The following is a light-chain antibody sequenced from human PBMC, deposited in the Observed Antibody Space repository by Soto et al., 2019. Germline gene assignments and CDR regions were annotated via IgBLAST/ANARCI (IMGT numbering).Light chain of an antibody. CDR1: QSISSW. V-gene: IGKV1-5*01. CDR3: QQYNSYWT. Sequence: DIQMTQSPSTLSASVGDRVTITCRASQSISSWVAWYQQKPGKAPKLLIYDASSLESGVPSRFSGSGSGTEFTLTISSLQPDDFATYYCQQYNSYWTFGQGTKVDNK. J-gene: IGKJ1*01. CDR2: DAS.